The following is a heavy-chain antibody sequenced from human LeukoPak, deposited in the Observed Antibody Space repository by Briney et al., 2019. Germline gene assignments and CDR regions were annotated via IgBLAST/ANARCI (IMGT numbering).Heavy chain of an antibody. CDR3: ARETLYYDILTGYASTYYFDY. Sequence: ASVKVSCKASGYTFTRYYMHWVRQAPGQGLEWMGIINPSGGSISYAQKFQGRVTMTRDMSTSTVYMELSSLTSEDTAVYYCARETLYYDILTGYASTYYFDYWGQGTLVTVSS. J-gene: IGHJ4*02. CDR2: INPSGGSI. D-gene: IGHD3-9*01. V-gene: IGHV1-46*01. CDR1: GYTFTRYY.